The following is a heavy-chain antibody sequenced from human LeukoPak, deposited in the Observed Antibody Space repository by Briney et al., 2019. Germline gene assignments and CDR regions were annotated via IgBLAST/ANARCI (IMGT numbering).Heavy chain of an antibody. CDR2: ISNNGGYT. CDR3: AKQLGYCSDGSCYLPY. CDR1: GFTFSSSA. D-gene: IGHD2-15*01. J-gene: IGHJ4*02. Sequence: GGSLRLSCAASGFTFSSSAMSWVRQAPGRGLEWVSAISNNGGYTYYADSVQGRFTISRDNSKSTLCLQMNSLRAEDTAVYYCAKQLGYCSDGSCYLPYWGQGTLVTVSS. V-gene: IGHV3-23*01.